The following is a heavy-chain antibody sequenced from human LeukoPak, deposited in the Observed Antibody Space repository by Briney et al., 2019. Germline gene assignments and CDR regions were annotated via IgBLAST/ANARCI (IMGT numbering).Heavy chain of an antibody. CDR1: GFSFSSYE. J-gene: IGHJ3*01. CDR3: ATYSTSSGAFDF. Sequence: PGGSLRLSCAASGFSFSSYEMNWVRQAPGKGLEWVSYISSSGSTIYYADSVKGRFTISRDNPKNSLYLQMNSLRAEDTAVYYCATYSTSSGAFDFWGQGTLVTVSS. D-gene: IGHD6-6*01. V-gene: IGHV3-48*03. CDR2: ISSSGSTI.